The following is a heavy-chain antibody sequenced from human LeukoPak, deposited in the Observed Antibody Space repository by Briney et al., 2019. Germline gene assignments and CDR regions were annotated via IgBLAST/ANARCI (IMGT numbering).Heavy chain of an antibody. J-gene: IGHJ4*02. V-gene: IGHV1-18*01. CDR2: ISAYNGNT. CDR1: GYTFTSYG. Sequence: ASVKVSCKASGYTFTSYGISWVRQAPGHRLKWMGWISAYNGNTNNAQKLQGRVTMTTDTSTSTAYMELRSLRSDDTALYFCARDGHRMYYYGGSDYHFDYWGQGTLVTVSS. D-gene: IGHD3-22*01. CDR3: ARDGHRMYYYGGSDYHFDY.